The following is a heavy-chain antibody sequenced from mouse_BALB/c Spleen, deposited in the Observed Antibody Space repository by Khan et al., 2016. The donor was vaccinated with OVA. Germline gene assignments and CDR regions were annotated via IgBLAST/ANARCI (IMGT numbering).Heavy chain of an antibody. CDR1: GYSFTDYN. J-gene: IGHJ2*01. CDR3: ARTDYYGSSYYFDY. D-gene: IGHD1-1*01. V-gene: IGHV1S135*01. CDR2: IDPYNGGT. Sequence: VQLKQSGPELVKPGASVTVSCKASGYSFTDYNIFWVKQSHGKSLEWIGYIDPYNGGTSYNQKFEGKATLTVDKSSSTAFMHLSSLTSEDSAVFYCARTDYYGSSYYFDYWGQGTTLTVSS.